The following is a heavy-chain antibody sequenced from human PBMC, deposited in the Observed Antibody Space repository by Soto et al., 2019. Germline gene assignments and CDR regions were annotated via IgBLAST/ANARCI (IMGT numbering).Heavy chain of an antibody. CDR2: IRSKAYGGTT. CDR1: GFTFGDYA. Sequence: PGGSLRLSCTASGFTFGDYAMSWFRQAPGKGLEWVGFIRSKAYGGTTEYAASVKGRFTISRDDSKSIAYLQMNSLKTEDTAVYYCTRDSGSGPYDSSGYWVSWGQGTLVTVSS. D-gene: IGHD3-22*01. J-gene: IGHJ5*02. V-gene: IGHV3-49*03. CDR3: TRDSGSGPYDSSGYWVS.